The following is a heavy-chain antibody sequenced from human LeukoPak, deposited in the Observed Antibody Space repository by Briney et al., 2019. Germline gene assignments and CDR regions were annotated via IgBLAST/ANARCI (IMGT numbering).Heavy chain of an antibody. D-gene: IGHD5-18*01. V-gene: IGHV4-34*01. CDR3: ARESPIHTAMVTARHRDPYYFDY. CDR1: GGSFSGYY. J-gene: IGHJ4*02. CDR2: INHSGST. Sequence: SETLSLTCAVHGGSFSGYYWSWIRQPPGKGLEWIGEINHSGSTNYNPSLKSRVTISVDTSKNQFSLKLSSVTAADTAVYYCARESPIHTAMVTARHRDPYYFDYWGQGTLVTVSS.